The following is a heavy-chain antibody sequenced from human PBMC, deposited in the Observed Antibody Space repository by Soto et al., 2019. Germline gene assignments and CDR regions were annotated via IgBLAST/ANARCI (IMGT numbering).Heavy chain of an antibody. CDR2: ISYDGSNK. D-gene: IGHD1-1*01. J-gene: IGHJ6*03. Sequence: GGSLRLSCAASGFTFSSYGMHWVRQAPGKGLEWVAVISYDGSNKYYADSVKGRFTISRDNSKNTLYLQMNSLRAEDTAVYYCAKDELEEGVYYYYYYMDVWGKGTTVTASS. CDR3: AKDELEEGVYYYYYYMDV. CDR1: GFTFSSYG. V-gene: IGHV3-30*18.